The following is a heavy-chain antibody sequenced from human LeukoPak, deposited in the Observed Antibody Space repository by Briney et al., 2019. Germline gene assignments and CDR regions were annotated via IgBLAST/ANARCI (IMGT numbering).Heavy chain of an antibody. CDR2: INPNSGGT. Sequence: ASVKVSCKASGYTFTGYYMHWVRQAPGQGLEWMGWINPNSGGTNYAQKFQGRVTMTRDTSISTAYMELSRLRSDDTAVYYCARDRGHYDYVWGSYRRTPYFDYWGQGTLVTVSS. CDR1: GYTFTGYY. D-gene: IGHD3-16*02. J-gene: IGHJ4*02. V-gene: IGHV1-2*02. CDR3: ARDRGHYDYVWGSYRRTPYFDY.